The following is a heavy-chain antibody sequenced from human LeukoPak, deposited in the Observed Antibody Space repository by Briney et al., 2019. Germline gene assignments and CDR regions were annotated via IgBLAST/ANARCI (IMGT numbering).Heavy chain of an antibody. Sequence: ASVKVSCKASRYTFTGYYMRWVRQAPGQGLEWMGWINPNSGSTNYAQKFQGRVSMTADTSTSTAYMELSSLRSDDKAVYYCAMGVLNYFWDAFDIGGQGTRVTVSS. V-gene: IGHV1-2*02. CDR2: INPNSGST. CDR1: RYTFTGYY. D-gene: IGHD3-16*01. CDR3: AMGVLNYFWDAFDI. J-gene: IGHJ3*02.